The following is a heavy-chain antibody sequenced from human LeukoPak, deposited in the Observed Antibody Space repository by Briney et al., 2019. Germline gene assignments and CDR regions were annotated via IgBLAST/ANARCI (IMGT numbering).Heavy chain of an antibody. Sequence: ASVKVACMASGYTFTNYDINWVRQATGQGLEWMGWRNPNSGRTGFAQKFQGRLTMTADTSISTAYMELSSLTSDDTAVYYCARGLVSTHGMDVWGQGTTVTVSS. V-gene: IGHV1-8*01. CDR3: ARGLVSTHGMDV. CDR1: GYTFTNYD. J-gene: IGHJ6*02. CDR2: RNPNSGRT. D-gene: IGHD6-13*01.